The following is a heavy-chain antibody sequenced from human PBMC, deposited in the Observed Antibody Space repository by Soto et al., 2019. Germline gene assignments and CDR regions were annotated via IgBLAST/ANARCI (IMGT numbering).Heavy chain of an antibody. V-gene: IGHV3-53*01. CDR3: ARSGFSFAWGY. J-gene: IGHJ4*02. CDR2: INSDGST. Sequence: EVQLVESGGGLIPPGGSLRLSCAASGFLVNSAYMTWVRQAPGKGLEWLSMINSDGSTLYAESVKGRSTISRDNSKNRLDRQMNSLGSEDTAMYYCARSGFSFAWGYWGQGALVIVTS. D-gene: IGHD3-16*01. CDR1: GFLVNSAY.